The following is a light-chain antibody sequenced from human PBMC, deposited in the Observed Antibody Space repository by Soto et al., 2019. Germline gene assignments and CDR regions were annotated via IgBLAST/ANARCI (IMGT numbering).Light chain of an antibody. V-gene: IGLV2-14*01. J-gene: IGLJ2*01. CDR2: DVS. CDR3: RSYTGSNTLV. Sequence: QSALTQPASVSGSPGQSITIYFTGASSDVVDYKYVSWYQQHQGKAPKLMIYDVSNRPSGISSRFSGSRSGNTASLTISGLQAEDEADYYCRSYTGSNTLVVGGGTKVTVL. CDR1: SSDVVDYKY.